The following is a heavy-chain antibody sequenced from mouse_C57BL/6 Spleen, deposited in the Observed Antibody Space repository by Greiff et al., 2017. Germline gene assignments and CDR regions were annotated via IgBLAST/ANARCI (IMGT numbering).Heavy chain of an antibody. CDR1: GYTFTSYW. J-gene: IGHJ3*01. V-gene: IGHV1-59*01. CDR2: IDPSDSYT. CDR3: ARLITTRFAY. D-gene: IGHD2-4*01. Sequence: QVQLQQPGAELVRPGTSVKLSCKASGYTFTSYWMHWVKQRPGQGLEWIGVIDPSDSYTNYNQKFKGKATLTVATSSSTAYMQLSSLTSEDSAVYYCARLITTRFAYWGQGTLVTVSA.